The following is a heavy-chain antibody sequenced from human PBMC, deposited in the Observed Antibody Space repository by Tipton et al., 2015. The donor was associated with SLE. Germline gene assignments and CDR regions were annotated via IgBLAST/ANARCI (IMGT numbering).Heavy chain of an antibody. J-gene: IGHJ3*02. Sequence: TLSLTCAVSGYSITSGDYYWSWIRQPPGKGLEWIGYIYYSGSTYYNPSLKSRGTISVDTSKNQFSLKLSSVTAADTAVYYCARPPMAARRGGAFDIWGQGTMVTVSS. CDR1: GYSITSGDYY. D-gene: IGHD6-6*01. CDR2: IYYSGST. CDR3: ARPPMAARRGGAFDI. V-gene: IGHV4-30-4*01.